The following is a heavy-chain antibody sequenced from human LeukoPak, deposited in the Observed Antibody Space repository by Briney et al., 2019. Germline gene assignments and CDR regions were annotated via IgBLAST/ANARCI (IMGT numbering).Heavy chain of an antibody. Sequence: PGESLRLSCSASGFTFSSYAMHWVRQAPGKGLEYVSAISSNGGSTYYADSVKGRFTISRDNSKNTLYLQMNSLRAEDTAVYYCVRDTFSPDAFDIWGQGTMVTVSS. CDR1: GFTFSSYA. CDR3: VRDTFSPDAFDI. CDR2: ISSNGGST. J-gene: IGHJ3*02. V-gene: IGHV3-64*04. D-gene: IGHD3-16*01.